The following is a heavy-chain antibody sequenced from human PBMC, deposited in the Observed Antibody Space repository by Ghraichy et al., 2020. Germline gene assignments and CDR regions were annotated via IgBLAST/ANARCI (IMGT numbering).Heavy chain of an antibody. CDR2: INHSGSP. V-gene: IGHV4-34*01. J-gene: IGHJ4*02. Sequence: SQTLSLTCAVYGGSFSGYYWSWIRQPPGKGLEWMGEINHSGSPNYNPSLKSRVTISVDTSKNQFSLKLSSVTAADTAVYYCARGNLDNWNYGTGWNYWGQGTLVTVSS. CDR3: ARGNLDNWNYGTGWNY. CDR1: GGSFSGYY. D-gene: IGHD1-7*01.